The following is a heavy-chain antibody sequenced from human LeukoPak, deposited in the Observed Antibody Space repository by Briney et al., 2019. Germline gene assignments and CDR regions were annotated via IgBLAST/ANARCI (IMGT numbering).Heavy chain of an antibody. J-gene: IGHJ4*02. CDR2: ISGSGGIT. Sequence: GGSLRLSCAASGFTFSSYAMSWVRQAPGKGLEWVSAISGSGGITYYADSVKGRFTISRDNSKNTLYLQMNSLRAEDTAVYHCAKDGLSWYSSGWYFYWGQGTLVTVSS. D-gene: IGHD6-19*01. CDR1: GFTFSSYA. CDR3: AKDGLSWYSSGWYFY. V-gene: IGHV3-23*01.